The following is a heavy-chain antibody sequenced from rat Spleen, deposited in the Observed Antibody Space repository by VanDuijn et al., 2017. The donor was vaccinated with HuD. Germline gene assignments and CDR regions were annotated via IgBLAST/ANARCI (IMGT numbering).Heavy chain of an antibody. CDR1: GFTFSDYN. D-gene: IGHD1-10*01. J-gene: IGHJ2*01. CDR2: ISYDGSST. CDR3: ARPQLAYFDY. V-gene: IGHV5-7*01. Sequence: EVQLVESGGGLVQPGRSLKLSCAASGFTFSDYNMAWVRQAPKKGLEWVATISYDGSSTYYRDSVKGRFTISRDNAKNTLYLQMDSLRSEDTATYYCARPQLAYFDYWGQGVMVTVSS.